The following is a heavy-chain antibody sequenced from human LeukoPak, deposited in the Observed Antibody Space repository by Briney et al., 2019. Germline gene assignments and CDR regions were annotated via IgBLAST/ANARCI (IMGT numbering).Heavy chain of an antibody. V-gene: IGHV4-34*01. D-gene: IGHD3-10*01. CDR2: INHSGST. CDR3: ARVELITMVRGVRLNWFDP. CDR1: RFTFSSYS. Sequence: GSLRLSCAASRFTFSSYSMNWVRQAPGKGLEWIGEINHSGSTNYNPSLKSRVTISVDTSKNQFSLKLSSVTAADTAVYYCARVELITMVRGVRLNWFDPWGQGTLVTVSS. J-gene: IGHJ5*02.